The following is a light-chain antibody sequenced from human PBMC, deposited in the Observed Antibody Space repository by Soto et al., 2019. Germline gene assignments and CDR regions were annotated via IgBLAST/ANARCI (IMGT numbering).Light chain of an antibody. V-gene: IGKV1-5*01. Sequence: DVQMTQSPSTLSASVGDRVTITCRASQSIGTWLAWYQQKPGGAPRLLIYDVSNLESGVPSTFSGSGSGPEFTLTITSLQPEDFGIYYCQQYDSSRTFGQGTKVDLK. CDR1: QSIGTW. CDR3: QQYDSSRT. J-gene: IGKJ1*01. CDR2: DVS.